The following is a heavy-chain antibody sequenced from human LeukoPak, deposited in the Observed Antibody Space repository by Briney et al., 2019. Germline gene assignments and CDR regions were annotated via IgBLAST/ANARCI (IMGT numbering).Heavy chain of an antibody. CDR1: GGTFSSYA. Sequence: ASVKVSCKASGGTFSSYAISWVRQAPGQGLEWMGGISAYNGNTNYAQKLQGRVTMTTDTSTSTAYMELRSLRSDDTAVYYCAREDSNYAVDPWGQGTLVTVSS. V-gene: IGHV1-18*01. D-gene: IGHD4-11*01. CDR3: AREDSNYAVDP. CDR2: ISAYNGNT. J-gene: IGHJ5*02.